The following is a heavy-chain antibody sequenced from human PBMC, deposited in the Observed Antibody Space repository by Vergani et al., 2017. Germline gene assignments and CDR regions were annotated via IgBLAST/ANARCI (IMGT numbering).Heavy chain of an antibody. J-gene: IGHJ3*02. D-gene: IGHD2-8*01. CDR1: GGTFSSYA. Sequence: QVQLVQSGAEVKKPGSSVKVSCKASGGTFSSYAISWVRQAPGQGLEWMGGIIPIFGTANYAQKFQGRVTITADESTSTAYMELSSLRSEDTAVYYWAREAPNGASLSIGGNAFDIWGQGTMVTVAS. V-gene: IGHV1-69*01. CDR2: IIPIFGTA. CDR3: AREAPNGASLSIGGNAFDI.